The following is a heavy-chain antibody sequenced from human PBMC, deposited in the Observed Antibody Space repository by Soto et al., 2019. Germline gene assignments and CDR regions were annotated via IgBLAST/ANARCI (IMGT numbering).Heavy chain of an antibody. D-gene: IGHD1-7*01. CDR2: IIPIFGRA. J-gene: IGHJ6*02. Sequence: SLKVSCKASGDTFSSYGISWVRQAPGQGLEWMGGIIPIFGRANYAQKFQGRVTITADEFTSTAYMELSSLRSEDTAVYYCARDHPKTGTIFLGYYYGMDVWGQGITVTVSS. V-gene: IGHV1-69*13. CDR1: GDTFSSYG. CDR3: ARDHPKTGTIFLGYYYGMDV.